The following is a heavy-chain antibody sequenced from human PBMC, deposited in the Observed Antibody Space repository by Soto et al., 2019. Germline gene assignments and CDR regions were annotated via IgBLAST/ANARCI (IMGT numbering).Heavy chain of an antibody. V-gene: IGHV3-30-3*01. J-gene: IGHJ4*02. CDR3: ARGVYGDYAAGCY. D-gene: IGHD4-17*01. CDR2: ISYDGSNK. Sequence: QVQLVESGGGVVQPGRSLRLSCAASGFTFSSYAIHWVRQAPGKGLEWVAVISYDGSNKYYADSVKGRFTISRDNSKNTLYLQMNSLRAEDTAVYYCARGVYGDYAAGCYWGQGTLVTVSS. CDR1: GFTFSSYA.